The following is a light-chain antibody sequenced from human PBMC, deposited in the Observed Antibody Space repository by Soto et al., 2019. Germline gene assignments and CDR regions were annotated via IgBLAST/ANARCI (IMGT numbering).Light chain of an antibody. Sequence: DIQMPQSPSSVSASVGDRVTITCRASPGISSWLAWYQQKPGKAPKLLIYAASSLQSGVPSRFSGSGSGTDFTLTISSLQPEDFETYYCEQANSFSLTFGGGTKVEIK. V-gene: IGKV1-12*01. CDR3: EQANSFSLT. J-gene: IGKJ4*01. CDR2: AAS. CDR1: PGISSW.